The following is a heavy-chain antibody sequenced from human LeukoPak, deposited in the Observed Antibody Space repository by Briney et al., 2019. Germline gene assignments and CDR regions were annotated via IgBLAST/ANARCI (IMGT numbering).Heavy chain of an antibody. CDR1: GVSIRSSGDY. D-gene: IGHD2-2*01. V-gene: IGHV4-39*07. CDR2: IYYTETTATT. J-gene: IGHJ4*02. CDR3: ARGLPNRSVVVVPAAFDF. Sequence: TLSLTCSVSGVSIRSSGDYWGWIRQPPGKGLEWIGSIYYTETTATTSYTPSLRGRVTISLDTSKNHFSLNLTFVTAADTAIYYCARGLPNRSVVVVPAAFDFWGQGSRVTVSS.